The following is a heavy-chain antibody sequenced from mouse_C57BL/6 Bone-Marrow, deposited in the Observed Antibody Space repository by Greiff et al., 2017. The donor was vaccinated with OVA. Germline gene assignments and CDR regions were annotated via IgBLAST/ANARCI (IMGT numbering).Heavy chain of an antibody. D-gene: IGHD4-1*01. Sequence: QVQLKQSGAELARPGASVKLSCKASGYTFTSYGISWVKQRTGQGLEWIGEIYPRSGNTYYNEKFKGKATLTADKSSSTAYMELRSLTSEDSAVYFCARPLTGNWYFDVWGTGTTVTVSS. CDR3: ARPLTGNWYFDV. J-gene: IGHJ1*03. CDR2: IYPRSGNT. V-gene: IGHV1-81*01. CDR1: GYTFTSYG.